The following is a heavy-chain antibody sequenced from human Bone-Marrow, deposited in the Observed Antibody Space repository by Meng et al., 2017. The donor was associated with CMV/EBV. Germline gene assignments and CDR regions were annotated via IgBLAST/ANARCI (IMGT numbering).Heavy chain of an antibody. CDR2: INPNSGGT. D-gene: IGHD3-16*01. Sequence: ASVKVSCKASGYTFTGYYMHWVRQAPGQGLEWMGWINPNSGGTNYAQKFQGRVTMTRDTSISTAYMELSRLRSDDTAVYYCAKLGRVGSSPQYNWFDSWDQGTLVTVSS. J-gene: IGHJ5*01. CDR1: GYTFTGYY. CDR3: AKLGRVGSSPQYNWFDS. V-gene: IGHV1-2*02.